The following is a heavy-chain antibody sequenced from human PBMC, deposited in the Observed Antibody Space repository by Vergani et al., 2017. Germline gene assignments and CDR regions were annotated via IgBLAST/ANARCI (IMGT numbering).Heavy chain of an antibody. J-gene: IGHJ4*02. CDR1: GFTFSSYG. CDR3: ARGPWIQLWYFDY. D-gene: IGHD5-18*01. Sequence: QVQLVESGGGVVQPGRSLRLSCAASGFTFSSYGMHWVRQAPGKGLEWVAVISYDGSNKYYADSVKGRFTIARDNSKNTLYLQMNSLRAEDTAVYYCARGPWIQLWYFDYWGQGTLVTVSS. V-gene: IGHV3-30*03. CDR2: ISYDGSNK.